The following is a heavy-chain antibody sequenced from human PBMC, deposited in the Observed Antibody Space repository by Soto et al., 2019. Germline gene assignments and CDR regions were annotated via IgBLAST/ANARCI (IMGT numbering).Heavy chain of an antibody. CDR2: INSDGSST. CDR1: GFTFSSYW. D-gene: IGHD3-9*01. J-gene: IGHJ6*03. CDR3: ASADYDTLWTLAHMDV. Sequence: GGSLRLSCAASGFTFSSYWMHWVRQAPGKGLEWVSRINSDGSSTGYADSVKGRFTISRDNAKNTLYLQMNSLRAEDTAVYYCASADYDTLWTLAHMDVWGKGTTVTVSS. V-gene: IGHV3-74*01.